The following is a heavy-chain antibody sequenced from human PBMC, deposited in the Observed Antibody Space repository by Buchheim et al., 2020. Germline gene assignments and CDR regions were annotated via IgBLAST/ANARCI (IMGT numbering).Heavy chain of an antibody. Sequence: VQLVESGGGLVQPGGSLRLSCAASGFTFSDLWMHWVRQTPGKVLMWVSRINRDGSSTIYGESVKGRFTVSRANAKNTLYLQMNSLRAEDTGVYYCARDPLLNGGTLDYWGQGT. J-gene: IGHJ4*02. CDR2: INRDGSST. CDR3: ARDPLLNGGTLDY. CDR1: GFTFSDLW. D-gene: IGHD1-1*01. V-gene: IGHV3-74*01.